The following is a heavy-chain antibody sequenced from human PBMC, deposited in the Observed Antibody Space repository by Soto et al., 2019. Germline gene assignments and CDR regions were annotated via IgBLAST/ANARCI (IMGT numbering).Heavy chain of an antibody. V-gene: IGHV1-69*12. CDR2: IIPIFGTA. Sequence: QVQLVQSGAEVKKPGSSVKVSCKASGGTFSSYAISWVRQAPGQGLEWMGGIIPIFGTANYAQKFQGRVTITADESTRTAYMELSSLRSEDTAVYYCAIRYFDWLSPGGGMDVWGQGTTVTVSS. CDR1: GGTFSSYA. CDR3: AIRYFDWLSPGGGMDV. J-gene: IGHJ6*02. D-gene: IGHD3-9*01.